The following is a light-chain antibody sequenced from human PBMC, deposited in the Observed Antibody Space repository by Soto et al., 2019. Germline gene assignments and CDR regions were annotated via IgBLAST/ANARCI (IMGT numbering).Light chain of an antibody. J-gene: IGKJ4*01. CDR2: DAS. CDR3: QHRYNRLT. Sequence: IVLTQSPATLYLSPGERATLSCRAGRNIRTCLACYQQKSGQAPMRLIHDASNRASGPPARFPGSGSGTAFTLTISSIAPEDSAVYYCQHRYNRLTFGGGPKVDIK. CDR1: RNIRTC. V-gene: IGKV3-11*01.